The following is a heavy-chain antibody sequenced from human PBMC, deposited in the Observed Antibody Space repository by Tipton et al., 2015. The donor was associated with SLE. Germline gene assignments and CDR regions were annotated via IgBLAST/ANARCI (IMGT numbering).Heavy chain of an antibody. Sequence: LSLTCAVYGGSFSGYYWSWVRQAPGKGLEWVSYISSSGSTIYYADSVRGRFTISRDNAKNSLYLQMNSLRAEDTAVYYCARVGYRGYYYGMDVWGQGTTVTVSS. V-gene: IGHV3-11*04. CDR2: ISSSGSTI. D-gene: IGHD1-1*01. CDR3: ARVGYRGYYYGMDV. CDR1: GGSFSGYY. J-gene: IGHJ6*02.